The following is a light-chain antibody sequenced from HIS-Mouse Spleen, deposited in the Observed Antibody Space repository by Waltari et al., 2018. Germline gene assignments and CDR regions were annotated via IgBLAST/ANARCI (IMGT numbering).Light chain of an antibody. CDR2: EVS. CDR3: SSYAGSNLVV. J-gene: IGLJ2*01. CDR1: SSDVGGYNY. Sequence: QSALTQPPSASGSPGQSVTISCTGTSSDVGGYNYVSWYQQHPGKAPNPMIYEVSKRPSGVPDRFSGSKSGNTASLTVSGLQAEDEADYYCSSYAGSNLVVFGGGTKLTVL. V-gene: IGLV2-8*01.